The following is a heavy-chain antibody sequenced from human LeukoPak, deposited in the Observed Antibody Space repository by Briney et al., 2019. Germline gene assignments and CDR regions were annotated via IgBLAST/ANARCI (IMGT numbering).Heavy chain of an antibody. D-gene: IGHD6-13*01. CDR3: ARGIAAAANYYYYYMDV. Sequence: ASVKVSCKASGYTFTSYDINWVRQATGQGLEWMGWMNPNSGNTGYAQKFQGRVTITTDESTSTAYMELSSLRSEDTAVYYCARGIAAAANYYYYYMDVWGKGTTVTVSS. V-gene: IGHV1-8*03. J-gene: IGHJ6*03. CDR1: GYTFTSYD. CDR2: MNPNSGNT.